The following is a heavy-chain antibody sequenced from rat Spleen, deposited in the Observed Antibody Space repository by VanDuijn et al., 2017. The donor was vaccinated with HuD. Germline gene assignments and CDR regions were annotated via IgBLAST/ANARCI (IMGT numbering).Heavy chain of an antibody. CDR3: ARHGRGERTYYYVMDA. CDR1: GFTFSNYG. J-gene: IGHJ4*01. V-gene: IGHV5-19*01. Sequence: EVQLVESGGGLVQPGRSLKLSCAASGFTFSNYGMHWIRQAPTKGLEWVASISPSGGSTYYRDSVKGRFTISRDNAKSTLYLQMDSLKSEDTATYYCARHGRGERTYYYVMDAWGQGASVTVSS. D-gene: IGHD4-3*01. CDR2: ISPSGGST.